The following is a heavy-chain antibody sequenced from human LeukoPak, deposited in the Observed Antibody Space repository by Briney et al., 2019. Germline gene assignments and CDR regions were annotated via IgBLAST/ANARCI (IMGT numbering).Heavy chain of an antibody. CDR2: IYYSGST. CDR1: GGSISSYY. CDR3: ARYSGYVSSHNWFDP. D-gene: IGHD5-12*01. Sequence: SETLSLTCTVSGGSISSYYWSWIRQPPGKGLEWIGYIYYSGSTNYNPSLKSRVTISVDTSKNQFSLKLSSVTAADTAVYYCARYSGYVSSHNWFDPWGQGTLVTVSS. J-gene: IGHJ5*02. V-gene: IGHV4-59*01.